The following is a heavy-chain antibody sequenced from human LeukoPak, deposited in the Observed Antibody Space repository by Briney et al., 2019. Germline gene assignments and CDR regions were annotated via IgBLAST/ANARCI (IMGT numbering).Heavy chain of an antibody. D-gene: IGHD1-26*01. V-gene: IGHV3-7*01. J-gene: IGHJ4*02. CDR1: GFTFDDYG. Sequence: GGSLRLSCAASGFTFDDYGMSWVRQAPGKGLEGVANIKQDGSEKYYVDSVNGRFIISRDNAKNSLYLQMNSLRAEDTAVYYCARGGSGSFGTYWGQGTLVTVSS. CDR2: IKQDGSEK. CDR3: ARGGSGSFGTY.